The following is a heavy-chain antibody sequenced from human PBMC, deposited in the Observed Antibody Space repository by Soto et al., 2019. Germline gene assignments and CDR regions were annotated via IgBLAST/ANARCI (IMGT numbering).Heavy chain of an antibody. J-gene: IGHJ4*02. D-gene: IGHD5-12*01. V-gene: IGHV3-23*01. CDR3: AKDPIVATISYYLDY. Sequence: EVQLLESGGGLVQPGGSLRLSCAASGFTFSSYAMSWVRQAPGKGLEWVSAISGSGGSTYYADSVKGRFTISRDNSKNPLHLQMNSLRAADTAVYYCAKDPIVATISYYLDYWGQGPLVTVSS. CDR2: ISGSGGST. CDR1: GFTFSSYA.